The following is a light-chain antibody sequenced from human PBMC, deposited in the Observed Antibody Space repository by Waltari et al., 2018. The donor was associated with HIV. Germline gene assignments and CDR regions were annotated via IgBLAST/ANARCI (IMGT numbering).Light chain of an antibody. CDR2: EVS. CDR1: SSDVGGYNY. Sequence: QSALTQPASVSGSPGQSLTISCTGTSSDVGGYNYVSWYQQNPGKAPKLTIYEVSTGPSGVSNRFSGSKSGNTASLTISGLQAEDEADYYCSSYTSSSTLVFGGGTKVTVL. CDR3: SSYTSSSTLV. J-gene: IGLJ2*01. V-gene: IGLV2-14*01.